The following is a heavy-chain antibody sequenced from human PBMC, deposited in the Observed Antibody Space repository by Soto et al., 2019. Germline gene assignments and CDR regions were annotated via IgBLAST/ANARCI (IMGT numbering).Heavy chain of an antibody. CDR1: GGSFSGYY. V-gene: IGHV4-34*01. D-gene: IGHD1-1*01. J-gene: IGHJ4*02. Sequence: SETLSLTCAVYGGSFSGYYWSWIRQPPGKGLEWIGEINHSGSTNYNPSLKSRFTISVDTSKNQFSLKLSSVTAADTAVYYCARVPGQLGQPPTYFDYWGQGTLVTVSS. CDR3: ARVPGQLGQPPTYFDY. CDR2: INHSGST.